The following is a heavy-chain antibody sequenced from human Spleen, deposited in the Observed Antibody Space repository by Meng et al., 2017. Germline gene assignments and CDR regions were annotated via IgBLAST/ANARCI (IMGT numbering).Heavy chain of an antibody. CDR3: VREGLASGFDYGHPFDY. Sequence: QVQLQQWGAGLLKPSETLSRNCAVYGGSFRDYYWTWIRQRPGKGLEWIGYIYYSGSTSYNPSLKSRVTISVDTSKNQFSLKLNSVTPEDTAVYYCVREGLASGFDYGHPFDYWGQGTLVTVSS. CDR1: GGSFRDYY. CDR2: IYYSGST. J-gene: IGHJ4*02. V-gene: IGHV4-34*02. D-gene: IGHD4/OR15-4a*01.